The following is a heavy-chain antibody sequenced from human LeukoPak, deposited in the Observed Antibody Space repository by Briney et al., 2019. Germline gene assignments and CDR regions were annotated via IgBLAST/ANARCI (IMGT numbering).Heavy chain of an antibody. D-gene: IGHD4-17*01. CDR1: GFTFSDYY. J-gene: IGHJ4*02. CDR2: ISSSGSTI. V-gene: IGHV3-11*01. CDR3: ARGTYGDYHFDY. Sequence: GGSLRLSCAASGFTFSDYYMSWIRQAPGKGLEWISYISSSGSTIYYAVSVKGRFTISRDNAKNSLYLQMNSLRAEDTAVYYYARGTYGDYHFDYWGQGTLVTVSS.